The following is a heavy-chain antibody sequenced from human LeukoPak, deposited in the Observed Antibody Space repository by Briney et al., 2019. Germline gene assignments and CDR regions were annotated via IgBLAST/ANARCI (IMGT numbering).Heavy chain of an antibody. Sequence: ASVKVSCKASGYTFTSYGISWVRQATGQGLEWMGWISAYNGNTNYAQKLQGRVTMTTDTSTSTAYMELRSLRSDDTAVYYCARAWWYSSSWYVSYYYMDVWGKGTTVTVS. CDR2: ISAYNGNT. CDR1: GYTFTSYG. V-gene: IGHV1-18*01. CDR3: ARAWWYSSSWYVSYYYMDV. J-gene: IGHJ6*03. D-gene: IGHD6-13*01.